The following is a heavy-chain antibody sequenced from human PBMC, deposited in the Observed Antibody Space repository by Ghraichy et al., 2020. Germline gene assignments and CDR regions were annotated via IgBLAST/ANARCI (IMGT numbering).Heavy chain of an antibody. CDR2: IIPIFGIA. J-gene: IGHJ3*02. D-gene: IGHD3-22*01. CDR3: ARDRYYYDSSGGNDAFDI. V-gene: IGHV1-69*10. Sequence: SVKVSCKASGYTFTRFAISWVRQAPGQGLEWMGGIIPIFGIANYAQKFQGRVTITADKSTSTAYMELSSLRSEDTAVYYCARDRYYYDSSGGNDAFDIWGQGTMVTVSS. CDR1: GYTFTRFA.